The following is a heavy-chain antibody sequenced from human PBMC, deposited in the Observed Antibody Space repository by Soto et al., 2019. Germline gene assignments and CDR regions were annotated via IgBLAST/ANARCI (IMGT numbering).Heavy chain of an antibody. CDR2: IYYSGST. D-gene: IGHD3-10*01. Sequence: QVQLQESGPGLVKSSQTLSLTCAVSGGSISSAGNYWSWIRQHPGKGLEWIGYIYYSGSTNYNPSLKRRVTVSVDTSKIQFSLKLNSVTAADTDVYDCARARVVRGIIYYYGMDVWGQGTTVTVSS. V-gene: IGHV4-31*11. J-gene: IGHJ6*02. CDR1: GGSISSAGNY. CDR3: ARARVVRGIIYYYGMDV.